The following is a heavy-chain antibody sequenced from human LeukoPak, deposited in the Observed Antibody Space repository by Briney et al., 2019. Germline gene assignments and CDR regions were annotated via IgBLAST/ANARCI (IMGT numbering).Heavy chain of an antibody. CDR3: ARDRLVGYFDY. CDR1: GFTFSSYA. Sequence: GRSLRLSCAASGFTFSSYAMHWVRQAPGKGLEWVAVISYDGSNKYYADSVKGRFTISRDNSKNTLYLQMNSLRAEDTAVYYCARDRLVGYFDYWGQGTLVTVFS. J-gene: IGHJ4*02. CDR2: ISYDGSNK. V-gene: IGHV3-30-3*01.